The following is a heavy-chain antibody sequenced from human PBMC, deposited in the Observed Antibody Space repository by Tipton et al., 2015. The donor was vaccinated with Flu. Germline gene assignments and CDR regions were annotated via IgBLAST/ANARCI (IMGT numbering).Heavy chain of an antibody. CDR2: IYYSGGT. Sequence: TLSLTCTVSGGSISHYYWSWIRQSPGKGLEWIGYIYYSGGTNYNPTLKSRATISVDASKSRFSLKLSSVTAADTAVYYCARGWQWLADAFDYWGQGTLVTVSS. V-gene: IGHV4-59*08. J-gene: IGHJ4*02. D-gene: IGHD6-19*01. CDR1: GGSISHYY. CDR3: ARGWQWLADAFDY.